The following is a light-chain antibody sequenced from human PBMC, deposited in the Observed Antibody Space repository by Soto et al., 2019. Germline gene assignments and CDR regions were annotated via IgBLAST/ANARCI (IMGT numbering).Light chain of an antibody. V-gene: IGKV3-20*01. J-gene: IGKJ5*01. CDR2: GAS. CDR1: QSVSSSY. CDR3: QQLNSYPSSIT. Sequence: EIVLTQSPGTLSLSPGERATLSCRASQSVSSSYLAWYQQKPGQAPRLLIYGASSRATGIPDRFSGSGSGTEFTLTISSLQPEDFATYYCQQLNSYPSSITFGQGTRLEIK.